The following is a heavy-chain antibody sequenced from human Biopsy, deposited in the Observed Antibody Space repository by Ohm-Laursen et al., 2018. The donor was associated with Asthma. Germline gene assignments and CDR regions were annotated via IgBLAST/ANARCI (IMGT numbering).Heavy chain of an antibody. V-gene: IGHV1-18*01. CDR1: GDTFNSAG. CDR3: ERAVDYSHYYGIDV. Sequence: ASVKVSCKTSGDTFNSAGITWVRQAPGQGLEWMGWISVSNGNTKDAQKLQDRVTMITDTSTSTAYMELRSLRSDDTAVYFCERAVDYSHYYGIDVWGQGTTVTVS. J-gene: IGHJ6*02. CDR2: ISVSNGNT. D-gene: IGHD3-10*01.